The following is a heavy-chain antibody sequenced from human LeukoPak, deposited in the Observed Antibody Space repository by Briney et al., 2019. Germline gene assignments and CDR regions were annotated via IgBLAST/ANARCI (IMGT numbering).Heavy chain of an antibody. CDR3: ARGSSSWYYFDY. Sequence: SETLSLTCTVSGASITSGGHYWTWIRQHPGKGLEWIGNTYDSGSTYYNPSLKSRVTMSTDTSKNQFSLKVNSVTAADTAVYYCARGSSSWYYFDYWGQGTLVTVSS. CDR2: TYDSGST. D-gene: IGHD6-13*01. J-gene: IGHJ4*02. CDR1: GASITSGGHY. V-gene: IGHV4-31*03.